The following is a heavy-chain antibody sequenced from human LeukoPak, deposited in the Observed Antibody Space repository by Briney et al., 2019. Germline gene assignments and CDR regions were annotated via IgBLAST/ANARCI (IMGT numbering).Heavy chain of an antibody. V-gene: IGHV4-34*01. CDR3: ARGRSGSYLRGSSYFQH. Sequence: SETLSLTCAVYGGSFSGYYWSWIRQPPGKGLEWIGEINHSGSTYYNPSLKSRVTISVDTSKNQFSLKLSSVTAADTAVYYCARGRSGSYLRGSSYFQHWGQGTLVTVSS. CDR1: GGSFSGYY. CDR2: INHSGST. J-gene: IGHJ1*01. D-gene: IGHD1-26*01.